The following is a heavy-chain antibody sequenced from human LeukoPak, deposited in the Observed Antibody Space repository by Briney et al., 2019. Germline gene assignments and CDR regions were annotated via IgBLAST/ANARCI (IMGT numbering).Heavy chain of an antibody. Sequence: PGGSLRLSCAASGFTFSNYDMHWVRQATGKGLEWVSAIGTAGDTYYPGSVKGRFTISRENAKNSVYLQMNSLRAGDTAVYYCARGNTRSWFDPWGQGTLVTVSS. CDR1: GFTFSNYD. V-gene: IGHV3-13*01. CDR3: ARGNTRSWFDP. J-gene: IGHJ5*02. CDR2: IGTAGDT.